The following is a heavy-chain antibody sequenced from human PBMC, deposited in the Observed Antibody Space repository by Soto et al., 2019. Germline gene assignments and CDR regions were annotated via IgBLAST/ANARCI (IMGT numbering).Heavy chain of an antibody. J-gene: IGHJ4*02. CDR1: GDSISSGDYS. D-gene: IGHD6-6*01. V-gene: IGHV4-30-4*01. CDR3: ARGNVLYSSSWLDY. Sequence: PSETLSLTCTVSGDSISSGDYSWNWIRQPPGKGLEWIGYIYHSGNTHYSPSLKSRVTISVDRSRNQFSLKLSSVTAADTAVYYCARGNVLYSSSWLDYWGQGTLVTVSS. CDR2: IYHSGNT.